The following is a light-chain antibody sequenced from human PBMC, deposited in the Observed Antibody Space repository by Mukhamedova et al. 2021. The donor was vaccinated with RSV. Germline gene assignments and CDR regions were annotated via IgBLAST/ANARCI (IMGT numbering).Light chain of an antibody. CDR3: SSYTGSHIPNWV. J-gene: IGLJ3*02. CDR2: DVN. V-gene: IGLV2-14*04. CDR1: GNSF. Sequence: GNSFVSWYQQHPGKAPKLLIFDVNSRPSGVSNRFSGSKSANRATLTISGFQAEDEGFYYCSSYTGSHIPNWVFGGGTKLSVL.